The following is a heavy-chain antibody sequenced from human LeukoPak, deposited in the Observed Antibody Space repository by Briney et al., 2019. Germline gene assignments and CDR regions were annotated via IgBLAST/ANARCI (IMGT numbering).Heavy chain of an antibody. D-gene: IGHD4-17*01. J-gene: IGHJ4*02. V-gene: IGHV3-30*04. CDR2: ISYDGGNK. Sequence: GGSLRLSCAASEFTFSSYNMHWVRQAPGKGLEWVAIISYDGGNKYYTDSVKGRFTISRDNSKNTLYLQMNSLRAEDTAVYYCARIAVTYTFDYWGQGTLVTVSS. CDR1: EFTFSSYN. CDR3: ARIAVTYTFDY.